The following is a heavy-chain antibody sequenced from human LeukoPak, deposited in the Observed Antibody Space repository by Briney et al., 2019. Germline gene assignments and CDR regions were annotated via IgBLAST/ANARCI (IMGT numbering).Heavy chain of an antibody. Sequence: LGGSLRLSCAASGFTFSSYSMHWVRQAPGKGLEWVADVSYDGSNKYYANSVKGRFTISRDKSKNTLHLQMNSLRAEDTAIYYCARDTSFAVGATLDFWGQGTLVTVSS. J-gene: IGHJ4*02. CDR2: VSYDGSNK. CDR3: ARDTSFAVGATLDF. CDR1: GFTFSSYS. D-gene: IGHD1-26*01. V-gene: IGHV3-30*04.